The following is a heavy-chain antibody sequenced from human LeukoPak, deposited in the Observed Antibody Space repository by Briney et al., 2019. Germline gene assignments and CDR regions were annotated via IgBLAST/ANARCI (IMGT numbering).Heavy chain of an antibody. D-gene: IGHD5-18*01. Sequence: PGGSLRLSCAASGFTFSDYYMSWIRQAPGKGLEWVSYISSSGSTIYYADSVKGRFTISRDNSKNTLYLQMNSLRAEDTAVYYCAREDTAMGAIDYWGQGTLVTVSS. CDR3: AREDTAMGAIDY. J-gene: IGHJ4*02. V-gene: IGHV3-11*04. CDR1: GFTFSDYY. CDR2: ISSSGSTI.